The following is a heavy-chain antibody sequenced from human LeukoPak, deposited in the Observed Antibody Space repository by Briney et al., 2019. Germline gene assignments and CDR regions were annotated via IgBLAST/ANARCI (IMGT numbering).Heavy chain of an antibody. CDR3: ARGTRPSWFDP. J-gene: IGHJ5*02. V-gene: IGHV4-30-4*08. Sequence: SQTLSLTCTVSGGSISSGDYYWSWIRQPPEKGLEWIGYIYYSGSTYYNPSLKSRITISIDTSKNQFSLKLSSVTAADTAVYYCARGTRPSWFDPWGQGTLVTVSS. D-gene: IGHD2-2*01. CDR2: IYYSGST. CDR1: GGSISSGDYY.